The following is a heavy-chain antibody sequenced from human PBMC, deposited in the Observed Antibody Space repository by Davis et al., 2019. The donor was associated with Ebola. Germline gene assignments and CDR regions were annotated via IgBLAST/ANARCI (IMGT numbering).Heavy chain of an antibody. CDR2: IYYSGST. CDR1: GGSISSGGYY. J-gene: IGHJ4*02. D-gene: IGHD3-3*01. V-gene: IGHV4-61*08. Sequence: PSETLSLTCTVSGGSISSGGYYWSWIRQPPGKGLEWIGYIYYSGSTNYNPSLKSRVTISVDTSKNQFSLKLSSVTAADTAVYYCAREGYLEWSGPDRWGQGTLVTVSS. CDR3: AREGYLEWSGPDR.